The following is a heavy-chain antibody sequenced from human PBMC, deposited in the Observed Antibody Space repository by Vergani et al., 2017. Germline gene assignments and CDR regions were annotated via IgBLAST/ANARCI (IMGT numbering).Heavy chain of an antibody. CDR1: GFTFSSYA. D-gene: IGHD5-18*01. V-gene: IGHV3-23*01. CDR3: ANNGYSYGYSVG. Sequence: EVQLLESGGGLVQPGGSPRLSCAASGFTFSSYAMSWVRQAPGKGLEWVSAISGSGGSTYYADSVKGRFTISRDNSKNTLYLQMNSLRAEDTAVYYCANNGYSYGYSVGWGQGTLVTVSS. CDR2: ISGSGGST. J-gene: IGHJ4*02.